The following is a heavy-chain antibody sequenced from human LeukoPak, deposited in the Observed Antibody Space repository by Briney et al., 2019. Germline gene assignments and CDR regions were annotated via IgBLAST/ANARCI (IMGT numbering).Heavy chain of an antibody. CDR2: ISSSGKTI. V-gene: IGHV3-48*03. J-gene: IGHJ4*02. CDR3: ARGSGLYIYGQSFFDH. D-gene: IGHD5-18*01. CDR1: AFTFSAYE. Sequence: GGSLRLSCAASAFTFSAYEMNWVRQAPGKGLEWVSYISSSGKTIYYTDSVKGRFTISRDNTKNSLYLQMNSLRAEDTAVYYCARGSGLYIYGQSFFDHWGQGALVTVSS.